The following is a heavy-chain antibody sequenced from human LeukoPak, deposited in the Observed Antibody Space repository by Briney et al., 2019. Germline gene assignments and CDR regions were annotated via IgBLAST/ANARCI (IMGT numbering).Heavy chain of an antibody. V-gene: IGHV4-34*01. CDR3: ARTGRYCSSTSCYSV. Sequence: SETLSLTCAVYGGSFSGYYWSWIRQPPGKGLEWIGSIYHSGSTYYDPSLKSRVTISVDTSKNQFSLKLSSVTAADTAVYYCARTGRYCSSTSCYSVWGKGTTVTVSS. D-gene: IGHD2-2*01. CDR2: IYHSGST. J-gene: IGHJ6*04. CDR1: GGSFSGYY.